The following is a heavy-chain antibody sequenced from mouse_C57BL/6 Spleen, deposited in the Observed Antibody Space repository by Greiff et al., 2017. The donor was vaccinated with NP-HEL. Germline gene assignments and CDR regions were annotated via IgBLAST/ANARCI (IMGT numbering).Heavy chain of an antibody. V-gene: IGHV5-17*01. J-gene: IGHJ4*01. D-gene: IGHD2-3*01. CDR2: ISSGSSTI. CDR1: GFTFSDYG. CDR3: ARWIYDGYSGAMDY. Sequence: EVQVVESGGGLVKPGGSLKLSCAASGFTFSDYGMHWVRQAPEKGLEWVAYISSGSSTIYYADTVKGRFTISRDNAKNTLFLQMTSLRSEDTAMYYCARWIYDGYSGAMDYWGQGTSVTVSS.